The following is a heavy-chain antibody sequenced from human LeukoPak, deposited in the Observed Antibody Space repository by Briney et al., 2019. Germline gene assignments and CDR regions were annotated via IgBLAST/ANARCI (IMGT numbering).Heavy chain of an antibody. Sequence: SETLSLTCTVSGGSISDYYWSWVRQTPGEGLEWIGYIYYSGSSHYNPSLKTRVTISVDTFNYQFSLKLYSVTTADSAVYFCARGGRSGSYGYYFDYWGQGTLVTVPS. CDR1: GGSISDYY. CDR3: ARGGRSGSYGYYFDY. D-gene: IGHD3-10*01. CDR2: IYYSGSS. J-gene: IGHJ4*02. V-gene: IGHV4-59*01.